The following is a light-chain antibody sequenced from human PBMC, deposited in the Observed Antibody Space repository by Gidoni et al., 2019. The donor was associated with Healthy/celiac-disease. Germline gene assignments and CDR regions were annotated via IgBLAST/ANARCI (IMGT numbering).Light chain of an antibody. Sequence: ELVLTPSPTTLSLSPGERATLSCRASQSVSSYLAWYQQKPGQAPRLLIYDASNRATGIPARFSGSGSGTDFTLTISSLEPEDFAVYYCQQRSNWPPRGTFGGGTKVEIK. J-gene: IGKJ4*01. CDR2: DAS. CDR1: QSVSSY. CDR3: QQRSNWPPRGT. V-gene: IGKV3-11*01.